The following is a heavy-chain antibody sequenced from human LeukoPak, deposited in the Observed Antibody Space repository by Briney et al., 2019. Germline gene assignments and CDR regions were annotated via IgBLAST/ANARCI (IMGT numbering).Heavy chain of an antibody. CDR1: GFTFNSFW. CDR3: ARKHYSRGLDV. V-gene: IGHV3-7*03. CDR2: IKQDESEK. Sequence: GGSLRLSCAASGFTFNSFWMTWVRQAPGKGPEWVANIKQDESEKYYVDSVKGRFTISRDNAKKSVYLQMNSLRAEDTAVYYCARKHYSRGLDVWGQGTTVTVSS. D-gene: IGHD6-13*01. J-gene: IGHJ6*02.